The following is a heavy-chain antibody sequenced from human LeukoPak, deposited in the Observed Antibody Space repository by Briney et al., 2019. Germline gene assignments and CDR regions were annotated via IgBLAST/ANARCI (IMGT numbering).Heavy chain of an antibody. CDR2: IWFDGSKE. Sequence: GGSLRLSCVASGFTFSSYDMHWVRQAPGKGLGWVATIWFDGSKEYYADSVKGRFTISRDKSTLYLQMNSLRAEDTAVYYCARLDYVDAFDIWGQGTMVTVSS. V-gene: IGHV3-33*01. D-gene: IGHD4-17*01. CDR3: ARLDYVDAFDI. CDR1: GFTFSSYD. J-gene: IGHJ3*02.